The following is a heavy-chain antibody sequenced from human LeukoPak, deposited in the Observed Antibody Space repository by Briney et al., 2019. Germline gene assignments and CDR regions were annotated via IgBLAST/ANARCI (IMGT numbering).Heavy chain of an antibody. J-gene: IGHJ4*02. CDR3: ARDFRGGYDFWSGYYTPYYFDY. Sequence: SETLSLTCTVSGGSISSSGYYWGWIRQPPGKGLEWIGSMYYSGSTYYNPSLKSRVTISVDTSKNHFSLKLSSVTAADTAVYYCARDFRGGYDFWSGYYTPYYFDYWAREPWSPSP. CDR2: MYYSGST. CDR1: GGSISSSGYY. V-gene: IGHV4-39*07. D-gene: IGHD3-3*01.